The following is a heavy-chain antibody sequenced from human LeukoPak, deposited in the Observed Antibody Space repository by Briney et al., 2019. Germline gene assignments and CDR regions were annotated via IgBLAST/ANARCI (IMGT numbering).Heavy chain of an antibody. V-gene: IGHV4-4*02. CDR1: PDSTSSNF. Sequence: SQTLSLTCTVSPDSTSSNFWSWVRQPPGKGLEWIGEIHRSGSTNYNPSLQSRVTISIDRSKNQIALELSSVTAADTAVYYCAREIVGGFNPGAYWGQGTLVTVSS. CDR3: AREIVGGFNPGAY. J-gene: IGHJ4*02. CDR2: IHRSGST. D-gene: IGHD1-14*01.